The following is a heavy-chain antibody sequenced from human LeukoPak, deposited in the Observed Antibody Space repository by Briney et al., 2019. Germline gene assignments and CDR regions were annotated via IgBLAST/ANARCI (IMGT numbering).Heavy chain of an antibody. J-gene: IGHJ4*02. CDR1: GITFSNYG. V-gene: IGHV3-23*01. CDR2: ISDSGGRT. Sequence: GGSLRLSCAVSGITFSNYGMSWVRQAPGKGLDWVAGISDSGGRTNYADSVKGRFTISRENQMNSLRAEDTVIYFCAKRGVVIRVILVGFHKEANYFDSWGQGALVTVSS. CDR3: AKRGVVIRVILVGFHKEANYFDS. D-gene: IGHD3-22*01.